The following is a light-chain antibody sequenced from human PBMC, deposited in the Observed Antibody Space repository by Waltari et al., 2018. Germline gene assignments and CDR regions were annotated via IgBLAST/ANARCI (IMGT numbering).Light chain of an antibody. Sequence: EIVLTQSPGTLSLSPGERATLSCSASQSVGRSLDWYKQQHGQAPRLLIYDASTRATGIPDRFSGGGSGTDFSLTISRLEPEDFAVYYCQMYVRLPVTFGQGTKVEI. V-gene: IGKV3-20*01. CDR1: QSVGRS. CDR3: QMYVRLPVT. CDR2: DAS. J-gene: IGKJ1*01.